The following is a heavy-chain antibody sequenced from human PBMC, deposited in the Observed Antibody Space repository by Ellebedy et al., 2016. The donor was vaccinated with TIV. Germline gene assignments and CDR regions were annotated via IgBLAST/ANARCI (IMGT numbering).Heavy chain of an antibody. D-gene: IGHD4-17*01. V-gene: IGHV3-21*01. CDR2: ISSSSSYI. J-gene: IGHJ4*02. CDR3: ARDRPVTTSLDY. Sequence: SCXASGGTFSSYAISWVRQAPGKGLEWVSSISSSSSYIYYADSVKGRFTISRDNAKNSLYLQMNSLRAEDTAVYYCARDRPVTTSLDYWGQGTLVTVSS. CDR1: GGTFSSYA.